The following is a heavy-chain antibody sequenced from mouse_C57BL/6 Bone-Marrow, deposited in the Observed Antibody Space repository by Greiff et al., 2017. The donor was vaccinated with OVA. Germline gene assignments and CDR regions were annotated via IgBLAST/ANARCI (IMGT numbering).Heavy chain of an antibody. J-gene: IGHJ1*03. CDR2: ISYSGST. D-gene: IGHD2-4*01. Sequence: VQLKQSGPGLAKPSQTLSLTCSVTGYSITSDYWNWIRKFPGNKLEYMGYISYSGSTYYNPSLKSRISITRDTSKNQYYLQLNSVTTEDTATYYTARGYEYAGDWYFDVWGTGTTVTVSS. CDR1: GYSITSDY. V-gene: IGHV3-8*01. CDR3: ARGYEYAGDWYFDV.